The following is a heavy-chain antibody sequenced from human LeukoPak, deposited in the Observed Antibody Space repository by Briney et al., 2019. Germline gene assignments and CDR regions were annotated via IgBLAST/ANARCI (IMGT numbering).Heavy chain of an antibody. V-gene: IGHV1-18*01. CDR2: NSAYNGDT. J-gene: IGHJ5*02. D-gene: IGHD4-17*01. CDR3: ARVTTVTRSPWSWGPKKIGQEVNWFGP. Sequence: GASVKVSCRASGHTLKNYGVAWVRQAPGQGLEWMGWNSAYNGDTKYAQSLQGRVSMTTDTSTSTAYMELRSLRLDDTAVYYCARVTTVTRSPWSWGPKKIGQEVNWFGPWGQGTLVIVSS. CDR1: GHTLKNYG.